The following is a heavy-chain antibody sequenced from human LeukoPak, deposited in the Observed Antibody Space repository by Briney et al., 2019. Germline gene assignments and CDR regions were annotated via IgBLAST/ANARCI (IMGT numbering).Heavy chain of an antibody. CDR2: IQYDGSNQ. CDR3: ARVGRDYMDV. Sequence: GGSLRLSCAASGFTFSSYGMHWVRQAPGKGLEWVAYIQYDGSNQQYADSVKGRFSISRDRSKNIPYLQMNSLRAEDTAVYYCARVGRDYMDVWGKGTTVTVSS. V-gene: IGHV3-30*02. J-gene: IGHJ6*03. CDR1: GFTFSSYG. D-gene: IGHD3/OR15-3a*01.